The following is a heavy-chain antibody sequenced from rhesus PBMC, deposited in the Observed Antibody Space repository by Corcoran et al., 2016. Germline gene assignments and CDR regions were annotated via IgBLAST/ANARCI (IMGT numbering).Heavy chain of an antibody. V-gene: IGHV4-169*02. CDR3: ARDRTDYYYDSGYYGYDAFDF. D-gene: IGHD3-28*01. J-gene: IGHJ3*01. CDR1: GGSISSSY. CDR2: IYGSGRST. Sequence: QLQLQESGPGLVKPSETLSVTCAVSGGSISSSYWSWIRQAPGKGLEGIGDIYGSGRSTNYNPSLMSRVTLSVDTSKNQLSLKLSSVTTADTAVYYCARDRTDYYYDSGYYGYDAFDFWGQGLRVTVSS.